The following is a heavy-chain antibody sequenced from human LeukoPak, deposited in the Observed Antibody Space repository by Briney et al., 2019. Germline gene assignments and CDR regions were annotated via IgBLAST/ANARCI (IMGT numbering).Heavy chain of an antibody. CDR2: IYHSGST. Sequence: SETLSLTCTVSGYSISSGYYWGWIRQPPGEGLEWIGSIYHSGSTYYNPSLKSRVTISVDTSKNQFSLKLSSVTAADTAVYYCARDSRGYVPNFDYWGQGTLVTVSS. CDR1: GYSISSGYY. D-gene: IGHD5-12*01. J-gene: IGHJ4*02. V-gene: IGHV4-38-2*02. CDR3: ARDSRGYVPNFDY.